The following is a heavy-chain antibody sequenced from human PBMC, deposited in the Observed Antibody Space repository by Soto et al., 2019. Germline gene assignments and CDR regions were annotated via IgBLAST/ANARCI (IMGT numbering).Heavy chain of an antibody. J-gene: IGHJ5*02. CDR3: AREKYDFWSGSGFDP. D-gene: IGHD3-3*01. CDR2: IYYSGST. CDR1: GGSISSYY. Sequence: SETLSLTCTVSGGSISSYYWSWIRQPPGKGLEWIGYIYYSGSTNYNPSLKSRVTISVDTSKNQFSLKLSSVTAADTAVYYCAREKYDFWSGSGFDPWGQGTLVTVS. V-gene: IGHV4-59*01.